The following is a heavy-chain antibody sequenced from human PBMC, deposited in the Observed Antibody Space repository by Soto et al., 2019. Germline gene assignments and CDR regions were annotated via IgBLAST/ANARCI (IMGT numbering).Heavy chain of an antibody. CDR3: ARDPGYSYDYYYYGMDV. CDR1: GDSVSSNSAA. CDR2: TYYRSKWYN. D-gene: IGHD5-18*01. V-gene: IGHV6-1*01. J-gene: IGHJ6*02. Sequence: SQTLSLTCAISGDSVSSNSAAWNWIRQSPSRGLEWLGRTYYRSKWYNDYAVSVKSRITINPDTSKNQFSLQLNSVTPEDTAVYYCARDPGYSYDYYYYGMDVWGQGTTVTVSS.